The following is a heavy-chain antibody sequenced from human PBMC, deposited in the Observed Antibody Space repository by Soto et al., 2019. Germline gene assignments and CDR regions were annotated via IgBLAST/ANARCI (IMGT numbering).Heavy chain of an antibody. J-gene: IGHJ4*02. CDR3: GRSNTPDSSPDY. CDR2: IFYKTP. Sequence: QVQLQVSGPGLVKPSETLSLTCSVSGASITGFLWSWMRQSPGKGLERIGSIFYKTPTTNPSLGSRGITSAGTSTSQVCLGLAPVTAGDTAFHIFGRSNTPDSSPDYWGQGSLATVSS. D-gene: IGHD6-13*01. V-gene: IGHV4-59*08. CDR1: GASITGFL.